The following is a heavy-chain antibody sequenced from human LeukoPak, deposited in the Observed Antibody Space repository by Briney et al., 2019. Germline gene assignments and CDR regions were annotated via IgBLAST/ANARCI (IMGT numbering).Heavy chain of an antibody. CDR1: GGSISSYY. D-gene: IGHD6-19*01. V-gene: IGHV4-4*07. Sequence: SETLSLTCTVSGGSISSYYWSWIRQPAGKGLEWIGRIYTSGSTNYNPSLKIRVTMSVDTSKNQFSLKLSSVTAPDRAVYYCARDLSSGWLDYLGQGTLVTVSS. CDR3: ARDLSSGWLDY. CDR2: IYTSGST. J-gene: IGHJ4*02.